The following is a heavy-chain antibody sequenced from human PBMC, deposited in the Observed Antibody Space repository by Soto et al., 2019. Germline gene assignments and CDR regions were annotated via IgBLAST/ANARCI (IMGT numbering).Heavy chain of an antibody. CDR3: ASQGNSGSYTNFDY. CDR1: GGSISSSNYY. Sequence: SETLSLTCPVSGGSISSSNYYCGWIRQPPGKGLERIGSIYYSGSTYYNPSLKTRVSISVDTSKNHFSLKLSSVTAADTAVYYCASQGNSGSYTNFDYWGQGTLVTVSS. CDR2: IYYSGST. V-gene: IGHV4-39*01. J-gene: IGHJ4*02. D-gene: IGHD3-10*01.